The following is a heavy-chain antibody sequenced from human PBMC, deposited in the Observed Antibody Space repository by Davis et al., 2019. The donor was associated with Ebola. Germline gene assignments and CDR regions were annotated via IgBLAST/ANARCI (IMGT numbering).Heavy chain of an antibody. CDR1: GFTSGCCA. V-gene: IGHV3-23*05. CDR2: IGSSSNGR. CDR3: AKSFLITGSHMSEFRGVDY. D-gene: IGHD2-8*02. J-gene: IGHJ4*02. Sequence: PGGSLRLSCTASGFTSGCCAMNWVRQAPGKGLEWVSGIGSSSNGRHYADSVKGRFTISRDNSKNTLSLHMDSLRADDTAVYYCAKSFLITGSHMSEFRGVDYWGQGTVVTVSS.